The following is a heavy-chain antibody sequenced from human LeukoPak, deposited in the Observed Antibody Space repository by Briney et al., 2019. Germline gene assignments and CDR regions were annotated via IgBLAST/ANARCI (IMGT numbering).Heavy chain of an antibody. V-gene: IGHV1-2*06. CDR3: ARGPSGSDY. CDR1: GYTFTGSY. D-gene: IGHD3-10*01. Sequence: ASVKVSCKVSGYTFTGSYLHWVRQAPGEGLEWMGRINPSSGGTNYAQKFQGRVTMTRDTSINTAYLDLSNLRSDDTAVYYCARGPSGSDYWGQGTLVIVSS. J-gene: IGHJ4*02. CDR2: INPSSGGT.